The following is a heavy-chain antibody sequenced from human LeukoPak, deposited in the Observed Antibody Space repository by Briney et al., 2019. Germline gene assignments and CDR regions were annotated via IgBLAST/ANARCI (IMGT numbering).Heavy chain of an antibody. D-gene: IGHD1-26*01. CDR3: AGYSGSYGTDAFDI. V-gene: IGHV3-48*03. CDR1: GFTFSSYE. CDR2: ISSSGSTI. J-gene: IGHJ3*02. Sequence: GGSLRLFCAASGFTFSSYEMNWVRQAPGKGLEWVSYISSSGSTIYYADSVKGRFTISRDNAKNSLYLQMNSLRAEDTAVYYCAGYSGSYGTDAFDIWGQETMVTVSS.